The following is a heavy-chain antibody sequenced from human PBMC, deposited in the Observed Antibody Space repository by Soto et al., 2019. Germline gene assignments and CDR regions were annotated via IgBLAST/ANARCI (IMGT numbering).Heavy chain of an antibody. CDR2: IYYSGST. CDR3: ARVRRYSYGQIDYYYGMDV. D-gene: IGHD5-18*01. CDR1: GGSISSGGYY. V-gene: IGHV4-31*03. Sequence: SETLSLTCTVSGGSISSGGYYWSWIRQHPGKGLEWIGYIYYSGSTYYNPSLKSRVTISVDTSKNQFSLKLSSVTAADTAVYYCARVRRYSYGQIDYYYGMDVWGQGTTVTVSS. J-gene: IGHJ6*02.